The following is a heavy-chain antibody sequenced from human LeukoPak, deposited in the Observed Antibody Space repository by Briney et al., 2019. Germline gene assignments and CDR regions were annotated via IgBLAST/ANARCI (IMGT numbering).Heavy chain of an antibody. CDR1: GFFISGSG. D-gene: IGHD1-14*01. J-gene: IGHJ4*02. Sequence: PGGSLSLSCAASGFFISGSGIHWGRIPSGKGKGWHGRIITKANSYATGYTASVKGRFTISRDDSKNTAYLHMNSLKLEDTAVYYCRIEPPPDYWGQGTLVTVSS. V-gene: IGHV3-73*01. CDR2: IITKANSYAT. CDR3: RIEPPPDY.